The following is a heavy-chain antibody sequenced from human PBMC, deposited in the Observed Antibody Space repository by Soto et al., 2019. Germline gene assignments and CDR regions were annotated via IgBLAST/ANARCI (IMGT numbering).Heavy chain of an antibody. D-gene: IGHD1-7*01. CDR3: ASRAPGTSVDY. Sequence: QVQLQESGPGLVKPSGTLSLTCAVSGGSFTSNNWWTWVRQPPGQGLEWIGEIYRTGSTNYNPSLKSRVTISLDTSENRASRKLTSRTAADTAGYYCASRAPGTSVDYWGQGTLVTVSS. V-gene: IGHV4-4*02. J-gene: IGHJ4*02. CDR2: IYRTGST. CDR1: GGSFTSNNW.